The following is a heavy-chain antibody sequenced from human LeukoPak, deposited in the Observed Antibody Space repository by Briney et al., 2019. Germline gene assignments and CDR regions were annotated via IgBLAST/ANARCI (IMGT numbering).Heavy chain of an antibody. CDR2: INPSGGST. CDR1: GYTFTSYY. J-gene: IGHJ4*02. D-gene: IGHD6-19*01. Sequence: AAVKVSRKASGYTFTSYYMHWVRQAPGQGLEWMGIINPSGGSTTFAQKFQGRVTMTRDASTSTVYLELSSLRSEDTAVYYCARSRSSGWHDCWGQGSLVFVSS. CDR3: ARSRSSGWHDC. V-gene: IGHV1-46*01.